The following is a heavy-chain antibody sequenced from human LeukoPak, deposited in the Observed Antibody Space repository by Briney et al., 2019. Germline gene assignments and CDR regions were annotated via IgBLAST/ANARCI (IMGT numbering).Heavy chain of an antibody. D-gene: IGHD6-19*01. V-gene: IGHV1-69*04. CDR3: ARVVEVEQQWLALGDFDL. CDR1: GGTFSSYA. J-gene: IGHJ2*01. Sequence: ASVKVSCKASGGTFSSYAISWVRQAPGQGLAWMGRIIPILGIANYAQKFQGRVTNTADKSTSTAYMELSSLRSEDTAVYYCARVVEVEQQWLALGDFDLWGRGTLVTVSS. CDR2: IIPILGIA.